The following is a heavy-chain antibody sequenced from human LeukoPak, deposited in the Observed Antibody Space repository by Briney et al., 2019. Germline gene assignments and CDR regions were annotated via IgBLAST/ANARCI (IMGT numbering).Heavy chain of an antibody. CDR1: GFTFSSYG. D-gene: IGHD6-13*01. V-gene: IGHV3-30*18. J-gene: IGHJ6*03. CDR3: AKVAAGTGYYMDV. Sequence: GRSLRLSCAASGFTFSSYGMHWVRQAPGKGLEWVAVISYDGSNKYYADSVKGRFTISRDNSKNTLYLQMNSLRAEDTAVYYCAKVAAGTGYYMDVWGKGTTVTVSS. CDR2: ISYDGSNK.